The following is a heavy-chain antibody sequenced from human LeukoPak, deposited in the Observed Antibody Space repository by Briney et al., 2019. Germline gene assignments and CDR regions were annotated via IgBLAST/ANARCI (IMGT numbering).Heavy chain of an antibody. CDR3: AKDKSYYDSSGYYRVSAFDI. V-gene: IGHV3-23*01. D-gene: IGHD3-22*01. CDR2: ISGSGGST. Sequence: GGSLRLSCAASGFTFSSYAMSWVRQAPGKGLEWVSAISGSGGSTYYADSVKGRFTISRDNSKNTLYLQMNSLRAEDTAVYYCAKDKSYYDSSGYYRVSAFDIWGQGTMVTVSS. J-gene: IGHJ3*02. CDR1: GFTFSSYA.